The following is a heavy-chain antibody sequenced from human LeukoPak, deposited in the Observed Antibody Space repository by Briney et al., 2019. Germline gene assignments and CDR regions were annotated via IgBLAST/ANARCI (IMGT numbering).Heavy chain of an antibody. CDR1: GFAFSTYA. J-gene: IGHJ3*02. CDR3: ASLWFGPDDAFDI. Sequence: PGGSLRLSCAASGFAFSTYAMTWVRQAPEKGLQWVSTISTSGRATYYADSVEGRFTISRDNSKNTLYLQMNSLRAEDTAVYYCASLWFGPDDAFDIWGQGTMVTVSS. D-gene: IGHD3-10*01. CDR2: ISTSGRAT. V-gene: IGHV3-23*01.